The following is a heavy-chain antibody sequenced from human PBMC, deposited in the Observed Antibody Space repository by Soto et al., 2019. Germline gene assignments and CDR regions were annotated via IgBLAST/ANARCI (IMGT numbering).Heavy chain of an antibody. V-gene: IGHV2-5*02. CDR3: SHSFFGAPYYYSSIYV. J-gene: IGHJ6*03. CDR1: GFSLSTSGVG. Sequence: QITLKESGPTLVKPTQTLTLTCTFSGFSLSTSGVGVGWIRQPPGKALEWLALIYWDDDKRYSPSLKSRITITKDTSKNQVVLTMTNMDPVDPATYFCSHSFFGAPYYYSSIYVLGKGTTVTLSS. CDR2: IYWDDDK. D-gene: IGHD3-3*01.